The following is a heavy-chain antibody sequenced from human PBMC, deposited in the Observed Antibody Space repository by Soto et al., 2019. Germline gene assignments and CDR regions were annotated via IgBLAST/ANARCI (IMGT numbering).Heavy chain of an antibody. J-gene: IGHJ4*02. CDR1: GYTFTTYW. D-gene: IGHD6-13*01. CDR2: FYPGDSAT. CDR3: ARLRTASSSWYLGY. Sequence: GESLKISCKGSGYTFTTYWIGWVRQMPGKGLEWMGIFYPGDSATKYSPSFQGQVTISVDTSISTAYLQWSSLKASDTAMYYCARLRTASSSWYLGYWGQGTLVTVSS. V-gene: IGHV5-51*01.